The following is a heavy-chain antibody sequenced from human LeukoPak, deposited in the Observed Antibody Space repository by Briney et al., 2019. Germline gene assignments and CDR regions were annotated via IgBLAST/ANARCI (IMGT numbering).Heavy chain of an antibody. Sequence: ASVKVSCKASGYTFTGYYMHWVRQAPGQGLEWMGWINPNSGGTNYAQKFQGRVTMTRDTSISAAYMELSRLRSDDTAVYYCARGGLRYSSSWYYYYGMDVWGQGTTVTVSS. CDR1: GYTFTGYY. CDR2: INPNSGGT. CDR3: ARGGLRYSSSWYYYYGMDV. D-gene: IGHD6-13*01. J-gene: IGHJ6*02. V-gene: IGHV1-2*02.